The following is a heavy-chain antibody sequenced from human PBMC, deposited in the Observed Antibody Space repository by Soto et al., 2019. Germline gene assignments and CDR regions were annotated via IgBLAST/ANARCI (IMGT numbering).Heavy chain of an antibody. Sequence: SETLSLTCTVSGGSISSGGYHWSWIRQHPGKGLEWIGCIYYSGSTYYNPSLKSRVTISVDTSKNQFSLKLSSVTGADTAVYYCARRCGGVIVIPGFDDWGQGTLVTVSS. V-gene: IGHV4-39*01. CDR1: GGSISSGGYH. CDR2: IYYSGST. J-gene: IGHJ4*02. CDR3: ARRCGGVIVIPGFDD. D-gene: IGHD3-16*02.